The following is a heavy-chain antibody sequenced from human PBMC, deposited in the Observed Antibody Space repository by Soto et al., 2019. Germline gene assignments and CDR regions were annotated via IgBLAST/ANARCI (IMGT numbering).Heavy chain of an antibody. J-gene: IGHJ4*02. V-gene: IGHV1-2*04. CDR1: GYTFTGYY. CDR3: ARDTSRSSSWYAWYYFDY. Sequence: GASVKVSCKASGYTFTGYYMHWVRQAPGQGLEWMGWINPNSGGTNYAQKFQGWVTMTRDTSISTAYMELSRLRSDDTAVYYCARDTSRSSSWYAWYYFDYWGQGTLVTVSS. D-gene: IGHD6-13*01. CDR2: INPNSGGT.